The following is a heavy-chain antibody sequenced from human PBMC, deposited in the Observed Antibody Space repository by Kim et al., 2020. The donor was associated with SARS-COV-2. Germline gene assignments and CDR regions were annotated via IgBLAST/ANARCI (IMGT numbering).Heavy chain of an antibody. CDR3: ARVARGDGYNYDN. CDR2: IYSDGST. V-gene: IGHV3-66*01. Sequence: GGSLRLSCAASGFSVSTNDMSWVRQAPGKGLEWVSVIYSDGSTYYADSVKDRFTISRDSSKNTLYLQINSLRAEDTAVYYCARVARGDGYNYDNWGQGTL. CDR1: GFSVSTND. J-gene: IGHJ4*02. D-gene: IGHD5-12*01.